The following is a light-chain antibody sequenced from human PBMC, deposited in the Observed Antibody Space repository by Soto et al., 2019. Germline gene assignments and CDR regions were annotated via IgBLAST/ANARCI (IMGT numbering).Light chain of an antibody. CDR2: GAS. J-gene: IGKJ5*01. Sequence: EIVMTQSPATLSVSPGERVTLSCRASQSVRSNLAWYQQKPGQAPRLLIYGASTRATGLPARFSGSGSGTDLTLTISSLQSEDFAVYYCQQYNTWPPITFGQGTSLEIK. CDR1: QSVRSN. CDR3: QQYNTWPPIT. V-gene: IGKV3-15*01.